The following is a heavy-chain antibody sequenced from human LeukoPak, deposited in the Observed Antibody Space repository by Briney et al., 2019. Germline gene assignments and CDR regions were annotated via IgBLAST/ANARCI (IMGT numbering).Heavy chain of an antibody. CDR3: ARLGSNGWRYYSGLDV. J-gene: IGHJ6*02. V-gene: IGHV4-39*01. CDR1: VGSVSTSGHY. D-gene: IGHD6-19*01. CDR2: IYYTGST. Sequence: SETLSLTCTVSVGSVSTSGHYWAWIRQPPGRGLEWIASIYYTGSTYYSSSLASRVTISVDTSRNQFSLRLSSLTAADTAVYFCARLGSNGWRYYSGLDVWGQGTTVTVSS.